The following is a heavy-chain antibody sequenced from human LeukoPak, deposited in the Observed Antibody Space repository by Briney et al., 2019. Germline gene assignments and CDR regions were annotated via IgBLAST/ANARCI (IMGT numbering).Heavy chain of an antibody. CDR3: AKNPRYSYGYYLSYFDY. Sequence: PGGSLRLSCAASGFTFSSYAMSWVRQAPGKGLEWVSAISGSGGSTYYADSVKGRFTISRDNSKNTLYLQMNSLGAEDTAVYYCAKNPRYSYGYYLSYFDYWGQGTLVTVSS. CDR1: GFTFSSYA. J-gene: IGHJ4*02. D-gene: IGHD5-18*01. V-gene: IGHV3-23*01. CDR2: ISGSGGST.